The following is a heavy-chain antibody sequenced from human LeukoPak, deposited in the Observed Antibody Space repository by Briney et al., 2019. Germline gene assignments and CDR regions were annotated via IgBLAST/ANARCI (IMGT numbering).Heavy chain of an antibody. D-gene: IGHD2-21*02. J-gene: IGHJ5*02. V-gene: IGHV1-69*01. CDR2: LIPILETT. CDR3: ASLGLAYCAGDCYSNWFDP. CDR1: RVTRTRYA. Sequence: SVKGSSKASRVTRTRYAMSWVRHGPGQKLEWLGGLIPILETTNYAQKFQGRLTITADEATDTAYMELSTLKSEDTAVYYCASLGLAYCAGDCYSNWFDPWGQGTLVTVSS.